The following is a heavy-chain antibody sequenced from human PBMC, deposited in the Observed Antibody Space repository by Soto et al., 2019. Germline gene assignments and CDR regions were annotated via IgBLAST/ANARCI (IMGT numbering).Heavy chain of an antibody. CDR2: ISWNSGSI. D-gene: IGHD2-2*01. CDR3: AKDIFGSSTSRSPLPPNYFDS. Sequence: EVQLVESGGGLVQPGRSLRLSCAASGFTFDDYAMHWVRQAPGKGLEWVSGISWNSGSIGYADSVKGRFTISRDNAKNSLYLQMNSLRAEDTALYYCAKDIFGSSTSRSPLPPNYFDSWGQGTLVTVSS. J-gene: IGHJ4*02. CDR1: GFTFDDYA. V-gene: IGHV3-9*01.